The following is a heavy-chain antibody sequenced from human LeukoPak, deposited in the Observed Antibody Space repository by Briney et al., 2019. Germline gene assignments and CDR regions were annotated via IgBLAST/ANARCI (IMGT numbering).Heavy chain of an antibody. CDR1: GGSFSGYY. Sequence: SETLSLTCAVYGGSFSGYYWSWIRQPPGKGLEWIGEINHSGSTNYNPSLKSRVTISVDTSKNQFSLKLSSVTAADTAVYYCARRPRLLWFGGSPPYYYYYYMDVWGKGTTVTVSS. D-gene: IGHD3-10*01. V-gene: IGHV4-34*01. J-gene: IGHJ6*03. CDR3: ARRPRLLWFGGSPPYYYYYYMDV. CDR2: INHSGST.